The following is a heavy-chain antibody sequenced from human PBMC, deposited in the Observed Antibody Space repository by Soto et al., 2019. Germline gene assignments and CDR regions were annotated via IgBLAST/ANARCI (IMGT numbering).Heavy chain of an antibody. J-gene: IGHJ5*02. CDR2: IYYSGST. CDR3: ASSSAGSYDFWSGYHASDP. CDR1: GGSVSSGSYY. Sequence: SETLSLTCTVSGGSVSSGSYYWSWIRQPPGKGLEWIGYIYYSGSTNYNPSLKSRVTISVDTSKNQFSLKLSSVTAADTAVYYCASSSAGSYDFWSGYHASDPWGQGTLVTVSS. D-gene: IGHD3-3*01. V-gene: IGHV4-61*01.